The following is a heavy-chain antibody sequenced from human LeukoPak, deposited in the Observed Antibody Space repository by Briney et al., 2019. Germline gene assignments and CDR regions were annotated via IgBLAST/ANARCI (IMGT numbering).Heavy chain of an antibody. D-gene: IGHD3-3*01. CDR2: IIPIFGTA. Sequence: GASVKVSCKASGGTFSSYAIIWVRQAPGQGLEWMGGIIPIFGTANYAQKFQARVTITTDESTSTAYMELSSLRSEDTAVYYCARVPFLQPRRYYYYYYMDVWGKGTTVTVSS. V-gene: IGHV1-69*05. J-gene: IGHJ6*03. CDR3: ARVPFLQPRRYYYYYYMDV. CDR1: GGTFSSYA.